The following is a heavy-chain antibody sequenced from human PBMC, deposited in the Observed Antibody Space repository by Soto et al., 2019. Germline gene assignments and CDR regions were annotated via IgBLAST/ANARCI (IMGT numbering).Heavy chain of an antibody. CDR3: ASHRHDPPEYYYYNGMDV. Sequence: QVQLVQSGAEVKKPGSSVKVSCKAYGGTFSSYDIRWVRQAPGQGLEWLGGLIPIFGTADYAQKFQGRVTIVADDATSTAYMELSSLRSEDTAVYYCASHRHDPPEYYYYNGMDVWGQGTTVTVSS. CDR2: LIPIFGTA. J-gene: IGHJ6*02. CDR1: GGTFSSYD. V-gene: IGHV1-69*12. D-gene: IGHD3-16*01.